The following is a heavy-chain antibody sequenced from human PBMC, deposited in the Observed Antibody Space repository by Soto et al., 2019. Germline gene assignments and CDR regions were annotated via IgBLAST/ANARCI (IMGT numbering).Heavy chain of an antibody. J-gene: IGHJ4*02. Sequence: SETLSLTCAVSGGSMYSGVYYWSWIRQHPGKGLEWIGYIYYSGSTYYNPSLKSRVTISVDTSKNQFSLKLSSVTAADTAVYYCARSDGRYWGQGTLVTVSS. CDR1: GGSMYSGVYY. CDR2: IYYSGST. CDR3: ARSDGRY. V-gene: IGHV4-31*11.